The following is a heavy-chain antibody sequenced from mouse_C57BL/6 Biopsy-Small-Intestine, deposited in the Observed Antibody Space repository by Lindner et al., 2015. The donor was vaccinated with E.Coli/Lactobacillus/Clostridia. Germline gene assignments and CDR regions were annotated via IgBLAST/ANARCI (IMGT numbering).Heavy chain of an antibody. CDR1: GYSFTDYN. J-gene: IGHJ2*01. D-gene: IGHD4-1*01. CDR3: ARWSPLTGRYYFDY. CDR2: INPNYGTT. Sequence: VQLQESGPELVKPGDSVKISCKASGYSFTDYNMNWVKQSNGKSLEWIGVINPNYGTTAYNQKFKDKATLTVDQSSRTAYMELRSLTSEDSAVYYCARWSPLTGRYYFDYWGQGTTLTVSS. V-gene: IGHV1-39*01.